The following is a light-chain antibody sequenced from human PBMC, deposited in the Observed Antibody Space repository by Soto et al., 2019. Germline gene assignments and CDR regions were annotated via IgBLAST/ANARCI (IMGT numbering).Light chain of an antibody. CDR3: HQYGTAPRT. J-gene: IGKJ1*01. V-gene: IGKV3-20*01. CDR1: QTIVGGY. Sequence: EIVLTQSPGTLSLSPGETATLSCRASQTIVGGYLAWYQQKPGQAPRLLIFGASNRATGIPDRFSGSGSGTEFTLTINRLEPEDFAVYYCHQYGTAPRTFGQGNKGEI. CDR2: GAS.